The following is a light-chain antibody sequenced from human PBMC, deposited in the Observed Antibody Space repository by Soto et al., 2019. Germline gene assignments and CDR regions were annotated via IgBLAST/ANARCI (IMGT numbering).Light chain of an antibody. CDR3: SSYARSGTLV. V-gene: IGLV2-14*01. Sequence: QSALTQPASVSGSPGQSITISCTGTSSDVGNYNYVSWYQQHPGKVPKLIIYEVSNRPSGLSNRFSGSKSGNTASLPISGLQAEDEADYYCSSYARSGTLVFGGGTKLTVL. CDR2: EVS. CDR1: SSDVGNYNY. J-gene: IGLJ3*02.